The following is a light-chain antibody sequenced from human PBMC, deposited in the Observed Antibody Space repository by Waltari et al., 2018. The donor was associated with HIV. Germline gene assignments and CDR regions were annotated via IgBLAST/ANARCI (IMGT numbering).Light chain of an antibody. CDR3: LLSYSGARPAI. V-gene: IGLV7-46*01. CDR2: DTN. Sequence: QAVVTQEPALTVSPGGTVTLTCGSSSGPVTSGHYPHWFQQKPGQAPRALIYDTNNKHSWTPARFSGSLLGDKAALTLSGAQPEDEADYFCLLSYSGARPAIFGGGTKLSVL. CDR1: SGPVTSGHY. J-gene: IGLJ2*01.